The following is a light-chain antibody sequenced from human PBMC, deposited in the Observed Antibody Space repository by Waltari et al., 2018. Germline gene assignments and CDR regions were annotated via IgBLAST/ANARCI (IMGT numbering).Light chain of an antibody. CDR3: HQYYSTPFT. Sequence: DIVMTQSPDSLAVSLGERATINCKSSQSVLYSSNNKNYFAWYQQKPGQPPKLLIYWASTRESGVPDRFSGSESGTDFTLTISSLQAEDVAVYYCHQYYSTPFTFGPGTKVDIK. CDR2: WAS. CDR1: QSVLYSSNNKNY. J-gene: IGKJ3*01. V-gene: IGKV4-1*01.